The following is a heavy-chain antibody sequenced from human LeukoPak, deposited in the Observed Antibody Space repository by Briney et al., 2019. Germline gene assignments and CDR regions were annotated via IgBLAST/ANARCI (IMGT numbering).Heavy chain of an antibody. J-gene: IGHJ4*02. CDR3: ARGYCTNGVCGRDY. CDR1: GYTFTGYY. D-gene: IGHD2-8*01. V-gene: IGHV1-2*02. Sequence: VASVKVSCKASGYTFTGYYMHWVRQAPGQGLEWMGWINPNSGGTNYAQKFQGRVTMTRDTSISTAYMELSRLRSDDTAVYYCARGYCTNGVCGRDYWGQGTLVTVSS. CDR2: INPNSGGT.